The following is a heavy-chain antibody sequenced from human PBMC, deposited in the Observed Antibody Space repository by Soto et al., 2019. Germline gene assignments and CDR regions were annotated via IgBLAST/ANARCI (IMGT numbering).Heavy chain of an antibody. CDR2: IYYTGST. J-gene: IGHJ4*02. D-gene: IGHD1-1*01. CDR3: ARRYGGNLDY. Sequence: QVQLQESGPGLVKPSETLSITCTVSGGSISSYYWSWIRQPPGKGLEWIGSIYYTGSTNYNPSLKSRVTISVDTSNNLFSLKPSSATAADTAVYYCARRYGGNLDYWGQGTLVTVSS. CDR1: GGSISSYY. V-gene: IGHV4-59*08.